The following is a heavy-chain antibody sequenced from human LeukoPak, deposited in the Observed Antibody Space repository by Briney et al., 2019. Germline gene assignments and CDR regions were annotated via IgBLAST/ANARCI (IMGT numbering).Heavy chain of an antibody. CDR2: IDYSGST. J-gene: IGHJ6*02. CDR1: GASISSYY. D-gene: IGHD4-17*01. CDR3: AREAWVSGDSKYRYYGIDV. V-gene: IGHV4-59*01. Sequence: SETLSLTCTVSGASISSYYWSWIQQPPGKGLEWIGYIDYSGSTNYTPSLKSRVTISVDTSKNQFSLKLSSVTAADTALYYCAREAWVSGDSKYRYYGIDVWGQGTTVTVSS.